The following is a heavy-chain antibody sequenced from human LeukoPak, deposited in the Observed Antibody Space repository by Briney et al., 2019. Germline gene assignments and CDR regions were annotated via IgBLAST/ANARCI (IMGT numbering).Heavy chain of an antibody. CDR2: IKQDGIGK. V-gene: IGHV3-7*01. J-gene: IGHJ5*02. Sequence: GGSLRLSCAASGFPFSDYWMSWVRQAPGKGLEWVANIKQDGIGKNYVDSVKGRFTISRDNAKKSVFLQMSGLRVEDTAVYYCGAASLSWGQGTLVTVPS. CDR1: GFPFSDYW. CDR3: GAASLS. D-gene: IGHD6-25*01.